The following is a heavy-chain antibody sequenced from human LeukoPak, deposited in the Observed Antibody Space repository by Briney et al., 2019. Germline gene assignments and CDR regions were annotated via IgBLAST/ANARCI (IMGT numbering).Heavy chain of an antibody. CDR3: AKDLYDTAMDSFDY. J-gene: IGHJ4*02. D-gene: IGHD5-18*01. CDR2: ISYDGSNK. Sequence: GGSLRLSCAASGFTFSSYGMHWVRQAPGKGLEWVAVISYDGSNKYYADSVKGRFTISRDNSKNTLYLQMNSLRAEDTAVYYCAKDLYDTAMDSFDYWGQGTLVTVSS. V-gene: IGHV3-30*18. CDR1: GFTFSSYG.